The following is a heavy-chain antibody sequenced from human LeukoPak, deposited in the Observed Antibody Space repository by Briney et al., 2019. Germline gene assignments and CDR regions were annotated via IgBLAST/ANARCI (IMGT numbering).Heavy chain of an antibody. Sequence: GGSLRLSCAASGFTFSSYSMSWVRQAPGKGLEWVSIISGSGGSTYYAGSVKGRFTISRDNSKNTLFLQMNSLRAEDTAVYYCAKDQGGMGATRYFDYWGQGTLVTVSS. CDR2: ISGSGGST. V-gene: IGHV3-23*01. CDR1: GFTFSSYS. D-gene: IGHD1-26*01. J-gene: IGHJ4*02. CDR3: AKDQGGMGATRYFDY.